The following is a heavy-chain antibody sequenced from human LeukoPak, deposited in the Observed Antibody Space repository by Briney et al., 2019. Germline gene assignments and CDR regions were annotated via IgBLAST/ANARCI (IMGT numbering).Heavy chain of an antibody. J-gene: IGHJ4*02. V-gene: IGHV3-23*01. CDR2: ISGSGGST. CDR3: AKASDSGIYFDY. CDR1: GFTVDSNY. Sequence: GGSLRLSCAASGFTVDSNYLSWVRQAPGKGLEWVSAISGSGGSTYYADSVKGRFTISRDNSKNTLYLQMNSLRAEDTAVYYCAKASDSGIYFDYWGQGTLVTVSS. D-gene: IGHD3-10*01.